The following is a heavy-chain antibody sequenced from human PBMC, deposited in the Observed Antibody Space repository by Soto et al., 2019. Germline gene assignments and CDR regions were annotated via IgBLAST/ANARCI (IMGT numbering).Heavy chain of an antibody. CDR2: IKNDGSEK. V-gene: IGHV3-7*05. Sequence: PGGSLSLSCSASGFTFSSHWMTWVRQAPGRGPEWVANIKNDGSEKYYVDSAKGRFTISRDNAKNSLYLQMNSLRDEDTVVYYCAREVTRVLPPWGQGTLVTVSS. D-gene: IGHD4-4*01. CDR1: GFTFSSHW. CDR3: AREVTRVLPP. J-gene: IGHJ4*02.